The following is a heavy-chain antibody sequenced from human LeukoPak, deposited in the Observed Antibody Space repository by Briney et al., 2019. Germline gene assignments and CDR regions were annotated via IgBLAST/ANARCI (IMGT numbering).Heavy chain of an antibody. CDR2: IYYSGNT. CDR3: ARDGSVAGMYNWFDP. V-gene: IGHV4-39*07. J-gene: IGHJ5*02. Sequence: PSETLSLTCTVSGGSISSSSYYWGWIRQPPGKGLEWIGSIYYSGNTYYNPSLKSRVTLSVDTSKTQFSLKLGSVTAADTAVYYCARDGSVAGMYNWFDPWGQGTLVTVSS. CDR1: GGSISSSSYY. D-gene: IGHD6-19*01.